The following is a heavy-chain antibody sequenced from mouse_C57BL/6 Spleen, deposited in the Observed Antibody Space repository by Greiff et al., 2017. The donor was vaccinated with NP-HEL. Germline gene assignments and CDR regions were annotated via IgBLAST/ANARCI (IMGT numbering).Heavy chain of an antibody. CDR3: ARGNRGDCDY. CDR2: INPGSGGT. CDR1: GYAFTNYL. V-gene: IGHV1-54*01. Sequence: VQLQQSGAELVRPGTSVKVSCKASGYAFTNYLIEWVKQRPGQGLEWIGVINPGSGGTNYNEKFQGKATLTADQSSSTAYMQLSSLTSEDSAVYFCARGNRGDCDYCGQGTTLTGSS. J-gene: IGHJ2*01. D-gene: IGHD2-13*01.